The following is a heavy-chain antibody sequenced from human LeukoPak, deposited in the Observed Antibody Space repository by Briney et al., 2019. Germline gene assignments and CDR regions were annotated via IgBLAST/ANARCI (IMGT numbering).Heavy chain of an antibody. CDR2: INPNSGGT. CDR3: ALETVVDTAMVTGAFDI. J-gene: IGHJ3*02. V-gene: IGHV1-2*02. Sequence: ASVKVSCKASGYTFTGYYMHWVRQAPGQGLEWMGWINPNSGGTNYAQKFQGRVTMTRDTSISTAYMELNRLRSDDTAVYYCALETVVDTAMVTGAFDIWGQGTMVTVSS. D-gene: IGHD5-18*01. CDR1: GYTFTGYY.